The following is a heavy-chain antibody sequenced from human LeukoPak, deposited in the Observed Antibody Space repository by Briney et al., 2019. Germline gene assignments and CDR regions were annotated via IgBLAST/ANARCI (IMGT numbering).Heavy chain of an antibody. J-gene: IGHJ4*02. CDR2: ISGSGGST. Sequence: GGSLRLSCAASGFTFSSYAMSWVRQAPGKGLEWVSAISGSGGSTYYADSVKGRFTISRDNSKNTLYLQMNSLRAEDTAVYYCAKGAIAVAETSSGFDYWGQGTLLTVSS. CDR3: AKGAIAVAETSSGFDY. CDR1: GFTFSSYA. V-gene: IGHV3-23*01. D-gene: IGHD6-19*01.